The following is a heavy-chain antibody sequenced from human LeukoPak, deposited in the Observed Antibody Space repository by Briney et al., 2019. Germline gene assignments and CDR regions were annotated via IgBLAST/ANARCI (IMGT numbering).Heavy chain of an antibody. J-gene: IGHJ3*02. CDR2: ISGSAHKI. CDR3: AKGAYAFDI. CDR1: GFTFSNYA. V-gene: IGHV3-23*01. Sequence: GGSLRLSCVASGFTFSNYAMSWVRQAPEKGLDWVSVISGSAHKIRYADSVKGRFTISRDNSENTVYLQMINLRAEDTAVYYCAKGAYAFDIWGQGTMVTVSS.